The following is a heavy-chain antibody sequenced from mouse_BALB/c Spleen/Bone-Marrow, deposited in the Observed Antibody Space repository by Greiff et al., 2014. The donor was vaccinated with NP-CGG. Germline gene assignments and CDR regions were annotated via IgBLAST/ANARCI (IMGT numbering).Heavy chain of an antibody. CDR3: TGGKDYYAMDY. CDR2: IYPGNSDT. D-gene: IGHD1-3*01. V-gene: IGHV1-5*01. J-gene: IGHJ4*01. CDR1: GYTFTSYW. Sequence: VQLQQSGTVLARPGASVKMSCKASGYTFTSYWMHWVKQRPGQGLEWIGAIYPGNSDTSYNQKFKGKAKLTAVTSTSTAYMELSSLTNEDSAVHYCTGGKDYYAMDYWGQGTSVTVSS.